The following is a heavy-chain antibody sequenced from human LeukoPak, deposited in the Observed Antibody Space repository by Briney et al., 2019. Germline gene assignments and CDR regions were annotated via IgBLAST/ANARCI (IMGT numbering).Heavy chain of an antibody. CDR3: ARVGSSTTLDAFDI. J-gene: IGHJ3*02. D-gene: IGHD2-2*01. CDR2: IYYSGST. Sequence: PSGTLSLTCTVSGGSISSGDYYWSWIRQPPGKGLEWIGYIYYSGSTYYNPSLKSRVTISVDTSKNQFSLKLSSVTAADTAVYYCARVGSSTTLDAFDIWGQGTMVTVSS. V-gene: IGHV4-30-4*08. CDR1: GGSISSGDYY.